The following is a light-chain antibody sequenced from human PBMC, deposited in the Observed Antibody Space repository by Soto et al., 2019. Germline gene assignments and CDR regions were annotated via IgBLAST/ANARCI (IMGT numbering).Light chain of an antibody. CDR3: QQTYSTLLT. CDR2: AAS. Sequence: DVHMTQSPSSLSASLVDRVTITCRASQSISNYLNWYQQKAGKAPKLLIYAASSLESGVPSRFSGGGSGPDFTLTISSLQPEDFATYYCQQTYSTLLTFGGGTKVDIK. CDR1: QSISNY. J-gene: IGKJ4*01. V-gene: IGKV1-39*01.